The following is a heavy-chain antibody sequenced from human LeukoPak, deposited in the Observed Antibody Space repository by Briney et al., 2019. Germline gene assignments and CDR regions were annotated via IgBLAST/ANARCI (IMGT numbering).Heavy chain of an antibody. Sequence: SETLSLTCTVSGASITSGSYYGSWIRQPAGEGLEWIGRSYTSGSTNYNPSLKSRVTISVDTSKNQFSLKLSSVTAADTAVYYCARGRSSMVRGYYYYYMDVWGKGTTVTISS. CDR3: ARGRSSMVRGYYYYYMDV. J-gene: IGHJ6*03. D-gene: IGHD3-10*01. CDR1: GASITSGSYY. V-gene: IGHV4-61*02. CDR2: SYTSGST.